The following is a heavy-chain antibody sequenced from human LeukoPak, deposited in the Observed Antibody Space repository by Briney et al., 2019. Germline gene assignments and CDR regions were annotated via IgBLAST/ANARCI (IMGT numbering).Heavy chain of an antibody. J-gene: IGHJ6*02. Sequence: SETLSLTCTVSGGSISSYYWSWIRQPPGKGLEWIGYIYYSGSTNYNPSLKSRVTISVDTSKNQFSLKLSSVTAADTAVYYCARDGGEVNPRGNYYYYGMDVWGQGTTVTVSS. CDR1: GGSISSYY. D-gene: IGHD3-16*01. CDR3: ARDGGEVNPRGNYYYYGMDV. CDR2: IYYSGST. V-gene: IGHV4-59*01.